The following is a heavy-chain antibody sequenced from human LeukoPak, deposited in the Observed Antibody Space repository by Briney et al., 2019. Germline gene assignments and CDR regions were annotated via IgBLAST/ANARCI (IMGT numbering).Heavy chain of an antibody. D-gene: IGHD3-22*01. V-gene: IGHV3-30*18. J-gene: IGHJ4*02. CDR3: AKGPTVYYDSSGDQLGY. CDR2: ISYDGSNK. CDR1: GFTFSSYG. Sequence: GGSLRLSCAASGFTFSSYGMHWVRQAPGKGLEWVAVISYDGSNKYYADSVKGRFTISRDNSKNTLNLQMNSLRAEDTAVYYCAKGPTVYYDSSGDQLGYWGQGTLVTVSS.